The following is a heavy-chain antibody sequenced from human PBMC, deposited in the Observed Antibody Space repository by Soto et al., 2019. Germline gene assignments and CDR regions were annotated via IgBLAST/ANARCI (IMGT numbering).Heavy chain of an antibody. CDR3: ARDPAPFSGWSNNWFDP. V-gene: IGHV3-48*01. Sequence: GGSLRLSCAASGFTFSSYSMNWVRQAPGKGLEWVSYISSSSSTIYYADSVKGRFTISRDNAKNSLYLQMNSLRAEDTAVYYCARDPAPFSGWSNNWFDPWGQGTLVTVSS. CDR1: GFTFSSYS. J-gene: IGHJ5*02. CDR2: ISSSSSTI. D-gene: IGHD6-19*01.